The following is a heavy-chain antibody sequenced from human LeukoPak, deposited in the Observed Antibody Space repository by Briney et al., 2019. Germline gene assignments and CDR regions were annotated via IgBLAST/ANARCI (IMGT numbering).Heavy chain of an antibody. D-gene: IGHD6-19*01. Sequence: GGSLRLSCAASGFSFDDYGMSWVRQAPGKGLEWVSGINWNGGSTSHADSVKGRFIISRDNAKNSLYLQMNSLRAEDTAVYYCAINGFSSGWYEPYYFDNWGQGTLVTVSS. CDR1: GFSFDDYG. V-gene: IGHV3-20*04. CDR2: INWNGGST. J-gene: IGHJ4*02. CDR3: AINGFSSGWYEPYYFDN.